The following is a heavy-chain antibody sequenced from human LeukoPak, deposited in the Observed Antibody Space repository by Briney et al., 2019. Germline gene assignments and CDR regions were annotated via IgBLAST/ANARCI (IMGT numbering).Heavy chain of an antibody. CDR2: ISSSSSYI. J-gene: IGHJ3*02. CDR1: GFTFSSYS. V-gene: IGHV3-21*01. Sequence: PGRSLRLSCAASGFTFSSYSMNWVRQAPGKGLEWVSSISSSSSYIYYADSVKGRFTISRDNAKKSLYLQMNSLRVEDTAVYYCARDGDEYSYGYGDAFDIWGQGTMVTVSS. CDR3: ARDGDEYSYGYGDAFDI. D-gene: IGHD5-18*01.